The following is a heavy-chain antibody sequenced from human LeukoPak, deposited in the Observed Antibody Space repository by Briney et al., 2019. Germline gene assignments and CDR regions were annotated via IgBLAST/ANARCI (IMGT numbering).Heavy chain of an antibody. CDR2: IYYSGST. CDR3: ARHRDYYGMDV. J-gene: IGHJ6*02. CDR1: GGSISSSRYY. Sequence: KPSETLSLTCTVSGGSISSSRYYWGGIRQPPGKGLEWIGSIYYSGSTYYNPSLKSRVTISVDTSKNQFSLKLSSVTAADTAVYYCARHRDYYGMDVWGQGTTVTVSS. V-gene: IGHV4-39*01.